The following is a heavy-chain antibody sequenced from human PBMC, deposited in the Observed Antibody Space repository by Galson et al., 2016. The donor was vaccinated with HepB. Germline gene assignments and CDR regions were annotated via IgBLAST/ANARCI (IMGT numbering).Heavy chain of an antibody. V-gene: IGHV3-23*01. J-gene: IGHJ3*02. CDR1: RFTFGSYA. Sequence: SLRLSCAVSRFTFGSYAMSWVRQAPGKGLEWVSSISDNAGSTYYADSVKGRFTISRDNSKNTLYLQMTSLRAEDTAVYYCAKDKTELRYFDWQSFGAFHMWGQGTMVAVS. CDR2: ISDNAGST. CDR3: AKDKTELRYFDWQSFGAFHM. D-gene: IGHD3-9*01.